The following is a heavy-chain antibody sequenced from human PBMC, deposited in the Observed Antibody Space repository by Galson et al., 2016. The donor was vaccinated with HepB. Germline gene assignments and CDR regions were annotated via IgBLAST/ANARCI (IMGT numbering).Heavy chain of an antibody. CDR3: ARPIVATAPWYRY. CDR2: INPSSDST. D-gene: IGHD5-12*01. Sequence: SVKVSCKAFGYTFSSYYMHWVRQAPGQGLEWMGVINPSSDSTIYAQKFQGRVTMTRDTSTSTVYMELSSLRSEDTAVYYCARPIVATAPWYRYWGQGTLVTVSS. CDR1: GYTFSSYY. J-gene: IGHJ4*02. V-gene: IGHV1-46*01.